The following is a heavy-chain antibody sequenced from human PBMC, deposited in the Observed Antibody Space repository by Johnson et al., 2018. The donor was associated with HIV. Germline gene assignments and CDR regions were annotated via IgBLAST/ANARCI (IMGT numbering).Heavy chain of an antibody. Sequence: QVQLVESGGGVVQPGRSLRLSCAASGFTFSSYAMHWVRQAPGKGLEWVAVISGSGGSTYYPGSVKGRFTISRDNSKNTLYLQMNSLRAEDTAVYYCARSGRLVLVVYAPDVFDIWGQETMVTVSS. CDR1: GFTFSSYA. CDR2: ISGSGGST. J-gene: IGHJ3*02. CDR3: ARSGRLVLVVYAPDVFDI. D-gene: IGHD2-8*02. V-gene: IGHV3-NL1*01.